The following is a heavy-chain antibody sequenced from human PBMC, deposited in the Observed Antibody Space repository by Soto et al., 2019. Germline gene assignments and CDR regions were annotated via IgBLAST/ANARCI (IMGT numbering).Heavy chain of an antibody. V-gene: IGHV3-11*05. Sequence: QVQLVESGGGLVKSGGSLRLSCATSGFTFSDHYMSWIRQAPGKGLELISSISPGGRYTNYGDSVKGRFTISRDNAKKSMCLQVNTMRDEDTAVYYCSRGGGGVVFDHWGQGTSVTDSS. CDR1: GFTFSDHY. D-gene: IGHD2-8*02. CDR2: ISPGGRYT. CDR3: SRGGGGVVFDH. J-gene: IGHJ4*02.